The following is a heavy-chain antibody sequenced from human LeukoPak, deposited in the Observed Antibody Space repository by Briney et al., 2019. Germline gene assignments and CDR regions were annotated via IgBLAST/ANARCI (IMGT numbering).Heavy chain of an antibody. CDR2: IWYDGSNK. V-gene: IGHV3-33*01. J-gene: IGHJ4*02. Sequence: GGSLKLSCAASGFTFSNYGMHWVRQAPGKGLEWVAVIWYDGSNKYYADSVKGRFTISRDNSKNTLYLQMNSLRAEDTAVYYCAGNYGPYYFDYWGQGTLVTVSS. CDR3: AGNYGPYYFDY. CDR1: GFTFSNYG. D-gene: IGHD3-10*01.